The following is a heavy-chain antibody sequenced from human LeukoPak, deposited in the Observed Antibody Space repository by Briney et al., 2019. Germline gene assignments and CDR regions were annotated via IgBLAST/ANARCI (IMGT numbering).Heavy chain of an antibody. CDR2: IKSRSYGGTT. V-gene: IGHV3-15*01. CDR3: TSESIAAAGSWAFDI. CDR1: GFTFSSYA. Sequence: GGSLRLSCAASGFTFSSYAMSWVRQAPGKGLEWVGRIKSRSYGGTTDYAAPVKGRFTVSRDDSQNTLYLQMNSLKTEDTGVYFCTSESIAAAGSWAFDIWGQGTKVTVSS. D-gene: IGHD6-25*01. J-gene: IGHJ3*02.